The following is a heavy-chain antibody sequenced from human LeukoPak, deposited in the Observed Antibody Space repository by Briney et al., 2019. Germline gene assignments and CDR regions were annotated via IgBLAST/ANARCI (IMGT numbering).Heavy chain of an antibody. CDR2: IYHSGST. D-gene: IGHD6-19*01. Sequence: SETLSLTCTVSGYSISSGYYWGWIRQPPGKGLEWIGSIYHSGSTYYNPSLKSRVTISVDTSKNQFSLKLSSVTAADTAVYYCARVIRGDSSGWYWFDPWGQGTLVTVSS. CDR3: ARVIRGDSSGWYWFDP. CDR1: GYSISSGYY. J-gene: IGHJ5*02. V-gene: IGHV4-38-2*02.